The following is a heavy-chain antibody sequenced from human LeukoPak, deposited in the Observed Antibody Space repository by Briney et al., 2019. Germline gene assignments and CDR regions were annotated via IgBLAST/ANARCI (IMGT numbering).Heavy chain of an antibody. Sequence: GGSLRLSCEASGFSFSNSWMSWVRQAPGKGLEWVANINPDGTEKYFVDSVKGRITISRDNAKNSLYLQMNSLRAEDTATYYCARNPGVAAGRGYYYYMDVWGKGTRVTVSS. CDR2: INPDGTEK. D-gene: IGHD6-13*01. CDR3: ARNPGVAAGRGYYYYMDV. J-gene: IGHJ6*03. V-gene: IGHV3-7*01. CDR1: GFSFSNSW.